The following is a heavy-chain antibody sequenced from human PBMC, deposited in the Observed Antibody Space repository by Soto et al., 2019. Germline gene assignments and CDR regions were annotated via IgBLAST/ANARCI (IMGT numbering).Heavy chain of an antibody. Sequence: QVQLVQSGAEVKKPGASVKVSCKASGYTFTSYGISWVRQAPGQGLEWMGWISAYNGNTNYAQKLQGRVTMTTDTSTXTAXMXPRSLRSDDTAVYYCARPQPHGYDSNYYYYYYGMDVWGQGTTVTVSS. CDR2: ISAYNGNT. J-gene: IGHJ6*02. CDR3: ARPQPHGYDSNYYYYYYGMDV. V-gene: IGHV1-18*01. D-gene: IGHD5-12*01. CDR1: GYTFTSYG.